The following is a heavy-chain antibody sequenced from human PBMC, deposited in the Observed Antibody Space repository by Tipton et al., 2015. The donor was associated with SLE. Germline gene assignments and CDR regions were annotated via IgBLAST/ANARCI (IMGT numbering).Heavy chain of an antibody. J-gene: IGHJ2*01. D-gene: IGHD6-6*01. Sequence: TLSLTCTVSGGSISSYYWSWIRQPPGKGLERIGYIYYSGSTNYNPSLKSRVTISVDTSKNQFSLKLSSVTAADTAVNYCARGSIAAPHWYFDLWGRGTLVTVSS. V-gene: IGHV4-59*01. CDR3: ARGSIAAPHWYFDL. CDR1: GGSISSYY. CDR2: IYYSGST.